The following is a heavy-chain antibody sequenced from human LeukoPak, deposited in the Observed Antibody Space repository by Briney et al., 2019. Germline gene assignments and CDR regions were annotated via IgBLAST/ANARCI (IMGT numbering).Heavy chain of an antibody. CDR1: GFTFSDYY. V-gene: IGHV3-11*01. J-gene: IGHJ5*02. CDR2: STSSGSTT. D-gene: IGHD5-18*01. Sequence: GGSLRLSCAASGFTFSDYYMSWIRQAPGKGREWISYSTSSGSTTYYADSVKGRFTISRENAKNTLYMQMNNLRAEDTAVYYCARARYSYGYWFDPWGQGTLVTVSS. CDR3: ARARYSYGYWFDP.